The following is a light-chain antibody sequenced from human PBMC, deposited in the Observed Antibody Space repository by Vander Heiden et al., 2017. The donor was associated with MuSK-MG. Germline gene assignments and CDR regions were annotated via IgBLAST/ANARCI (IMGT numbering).Light chain of an antibody. CDR2: EVS. Sequence: QSALTQPASASRSPGQSTTISCTGTSSDVGGYYYVSWYQQPPGKAPKVIIYEVSNRASGVSNRFSGSKSGSTASLTISGLQPEDEADYYCLSYTSSSNYVFGSGTRLTVL. CDR3: LSYTSSSNYV. J-gene: IGLJ1*01. V-gene: IGLV2-14*03. CDR1: SSDVGGYYY.